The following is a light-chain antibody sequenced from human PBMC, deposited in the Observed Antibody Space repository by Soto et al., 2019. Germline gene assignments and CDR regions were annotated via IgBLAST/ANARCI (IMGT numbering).Light chain of an antibody. V-gene: IGKV3-15*01. Sequence: EIVMTQSPATLSVSPGERATLSCRASRSVSSNLAWYQQKPGQAPRLLMYGASTRATGIPARFSGSGSGTEFTLTIRSLQSEDFAVYYCQQYNNWPPYTFGQGTKLEIK. CDR3: QQYNNWPPYT. J-gene: IGKJ2*01. CDR1: RSVSSN. CDR2: GAS.